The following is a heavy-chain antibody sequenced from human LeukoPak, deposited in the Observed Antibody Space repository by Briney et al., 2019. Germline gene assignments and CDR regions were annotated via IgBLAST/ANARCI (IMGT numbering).Heavy chain of an antibody. CDR2: IIPIFGTA. D-gene: IGHD6-19*01. J-gene: IGHJ4*02. CDR1: GGTFSSYA. CDR3: ARGVRGQIAVAGTNGYYFDY. Sequence: GASVKVSCKASGGTFSSYAISWVRQAPGQGLEWMGGIIPIFGTANYAQKFQGRVTITTDESTSTAYMELSSLRSEDTAVYYCARGVRGQIAVAGTNGYYFDYWGQGTLVTVSS. V-gene: IGHV1-69*05.